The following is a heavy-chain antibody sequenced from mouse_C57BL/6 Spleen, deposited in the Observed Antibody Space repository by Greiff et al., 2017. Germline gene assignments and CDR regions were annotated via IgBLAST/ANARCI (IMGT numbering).Heavy chain of an antibody. CDR1: GYTFTDYN. CDR2: INPNNGGT. V-gene: IGHV1-22*01. CDR3: ETLWDEVFDY. Sequence: VQLQQSGPELVKPGASVKMSCKASGYTFTDYNMHWVKQSHGKSLEWIGYINPNNGGTSYNQKFKGKATVTVNKSSSTAYMERRSLTAEDSAVYYCETLWDEVFDYWGQGTTLTVSS. D-gene: IGHD4-1*01. J-gene: IGHJ2*01.